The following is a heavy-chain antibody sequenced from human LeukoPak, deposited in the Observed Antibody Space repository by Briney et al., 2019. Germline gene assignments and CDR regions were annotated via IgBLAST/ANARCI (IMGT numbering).Heavy chain of an antibody. CDR2: IHSGGTI. J-gene: IGHJ4*02. CDR3: ARDLIGGWPFDY. CDR1: GFTVSSNY. D-gene: IGHD6-19*01. V-gene: IGHV3-66*01. Sequence: GGTLTLSCTASGFTVSSNYMSWVRQAPGKGLEWVSVIHSGGTIYYSDSVKGRFTISRNNSKDTLYLQMNSLRADATAVYYCARDLIGGWPFDYWGQGTLVTVSS.